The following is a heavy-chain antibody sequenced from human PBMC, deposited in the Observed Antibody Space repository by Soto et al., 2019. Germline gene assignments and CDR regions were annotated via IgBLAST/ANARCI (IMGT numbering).Heavy chain of an antibody. Sequence: ASVKVSCKASGYTFTGYYMHWVRQAPGQGLEWMGWINPNSGGTNYAQKFQGRVTMTRDTSISTAYMELSRLRSDDTAVYYCARGPIVVVPADAAARRNYLNYWAQGTLVTVCS. D-gene: IGHD2-2*01. CDR3: ARGPIVVVPADAAARRNYLNY. CDR1: GYTFTGYY. V-gene: IGHV1-2*02. J-gene: IGHJ4*02. CDR2: INPNSGGT.